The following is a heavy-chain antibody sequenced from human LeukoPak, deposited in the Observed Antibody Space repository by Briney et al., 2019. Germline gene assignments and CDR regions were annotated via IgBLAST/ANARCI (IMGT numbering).Heavy chain of an antibody. CDR3: ARGTAFDWLLYGPNWFDP. J-gene: IGHJ5*02. CDR1: GYSISSGYY. CDR2: IYHSGST. V-gene: IGHV4-38-2*02. D-gene: IGHD3-9*01. Sequence: TSEALSLTCTVSGYSISSGYYWGWIRQPPGKGLEWIGSIYHSGSTNYNPSLKSRVTISVDTSKNQFSLKLSSVTAADTAVYYCARGTAFDWLLYGPNWFDPWGQGTLVTVSS.